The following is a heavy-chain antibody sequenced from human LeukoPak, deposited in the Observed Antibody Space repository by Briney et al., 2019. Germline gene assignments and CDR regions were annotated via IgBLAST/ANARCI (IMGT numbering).Heavy chain of an antibody. CDR3: ARSYYYDSSGTPDAFDI. CDR2: INPNSGGT. CDR1: GYTFTGYY. Sequence: ASVKVSCKASGYTFTGYYMHWVRQAPGQGLEWMGWINPNSGGTNYAQKFQGWVTMTRDTSISTAYMELSRLRSDDTAVYYCARSYYYDSSGTPDAFDIWGQGTMVTVSS. D-gene: IGHD3-22*01. V-gene: IGHV1-2*04. J-gene: IGHJ3*02.